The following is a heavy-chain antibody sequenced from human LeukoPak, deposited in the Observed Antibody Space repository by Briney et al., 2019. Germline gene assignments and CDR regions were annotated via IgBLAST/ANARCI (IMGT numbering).Heavy chain of an antibody. CDR3: ASLQNVPSYYYYYVMDV. Sequence: PGGSLRLSCAASGFTFSSYWMHWVRQAPGKGLVWVSRINSDESTTNYADSVKGRFTISRDNAKNTLFLQMNSLRAEDTAVYYCASLQNVPSYYYYYVMDVWGQGTTVTVSS. V-gene: IGHV3-74*01. J-gene: IGHJ6*02. D-gene: IGHD2/OR15-2a*01. CDR2: INSDESTT. CDR1: GFTFSSYW.